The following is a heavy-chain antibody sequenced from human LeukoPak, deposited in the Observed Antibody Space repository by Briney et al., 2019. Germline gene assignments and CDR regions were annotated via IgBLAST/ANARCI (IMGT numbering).Heavy chain of an antibody. Sequence: GASAKVSCKASGYTFTSYGISWVRQAPGQGLEWMGWIGAYNGNTNYARKLQGRVTMTTDTSTSTAYMELRSLRSDDTAVYYCASLVGATKGRPYYFDYWGQGTLVTVSS. D-gene: IGHD1-26*01. CDR3: ASLVGATKGRPYYFDY. CDR1: GYTFTSYG. J-gene: IGHJ4*02. V-gene: IGHV1-18*01. CDR2: IGAYNGNT.